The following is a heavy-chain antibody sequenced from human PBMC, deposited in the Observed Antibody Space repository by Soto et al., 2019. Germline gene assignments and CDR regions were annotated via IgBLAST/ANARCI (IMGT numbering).Heavy chain of an antibody. V-gene: IGHV4-34*01. D-gene: IGHD4-4*01. CDR1: DGSFSVYY. Sequence: SETLSLTCAIYDGSFSVYYWIWIRQSPGEGLEWIGEINHSGITNYNPSLKSRVTMSVDASKNQFSLKLSSATAADTAVYYCARDSTRRGACDIWGQGTTVTV. CDR3: ARDSTRRGACDI. CDR2: INHSGIT. J-gene: IGHJ3*02.